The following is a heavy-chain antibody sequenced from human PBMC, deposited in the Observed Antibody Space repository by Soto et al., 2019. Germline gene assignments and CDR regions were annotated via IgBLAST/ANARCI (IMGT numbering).Heavy chain of an antibody. CDR3: ARVPTYHDISGSRLISALDI. V-gene: IGHV1-18*01. CDR1: GYTFTSYG. D-gene: IGHD3-22*01. CDR2: ISAYNGNA. Sequence: QVQLVQSGAEVKKPGASVKVSCKASGYTFTSYGISWVRQAPGQGLEWMGWISAYNGNANYAQKLQGRVTMTTDTSTSTANMGLTSLRSDATAVYYCARVPTYHDISGSRLISALDIWGQGTMVTVSS. J-gene: IGHJ3*02.